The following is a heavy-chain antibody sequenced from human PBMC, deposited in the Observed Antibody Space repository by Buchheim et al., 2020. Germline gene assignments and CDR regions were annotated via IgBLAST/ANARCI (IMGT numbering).Heavy chain of an antibody. CDR1: GLTFSSSA. CDR3: TKKLLSGSYPFDN. J-gene: IGHJ4*02. D-gene: IGHD3-22*01. Sequence: EVQLLESGGGLVQPGGSLRLSCAASGLTFSSSAMNWVRQAPGKGLEWVSSISGGGDYTYYADPVIGRFTISRDNSERTPFLQMNSLRAEDTAVYYCTKKLLSGSYPFDNWGQGTL. V-gene: IGHV3-23*01. CDR2: ISGGGDYT.